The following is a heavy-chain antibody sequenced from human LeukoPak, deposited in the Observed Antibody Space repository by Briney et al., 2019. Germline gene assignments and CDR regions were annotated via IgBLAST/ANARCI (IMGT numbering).Heavy chain of an antibody. D-gene: IGHD6-13*01. CDR2: ISSSSSTI. CDR1: GFTFSSYS. J-gene: IGHJ3*02. CDR3: ARGSSSWYVDAFDI. Sequence: GGSLRLSCAASGFTFSSYSMTWVRQAPGKGLEWVSYISSSSSTIYYADSVKGRFTISRDNAKNSLYLQMNSLRAEDTAVYYCARGSSSWYVDAFDIWGQGTMVTVSS. V-gene: IGHV3-48*04.